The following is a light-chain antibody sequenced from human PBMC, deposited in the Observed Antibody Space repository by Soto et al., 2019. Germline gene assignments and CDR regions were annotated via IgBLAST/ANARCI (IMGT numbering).Light chain of an antibody. V-gene: IGLV2-14*01. Sequence: SVLTQPASWYVAPGQSITLSCTGTSSDVGGYNYVSWYQQHPGKAPKLMIYEVTNRPSGVSNRFSGSKSGNTASLTISGLQAEDEADYYCSSYTSRSTLGFGTGNKGTV. CDR2: EVT. CDR1: SSDVGGYNY. J-gene: IGLJ1*01. CDR3: SSYTSRSTLG.